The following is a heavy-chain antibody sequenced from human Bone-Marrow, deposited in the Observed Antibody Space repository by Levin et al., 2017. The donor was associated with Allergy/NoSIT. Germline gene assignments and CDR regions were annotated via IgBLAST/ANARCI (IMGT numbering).Heavy chain of an antibody. CDR1: GGSISSDTHY. Sequence: SQTLSLTCTVSGGSISSDTHYWSWIRQPAGKGLEWLGRIYKTGSTNYNPSLASRVTMSVDNSKNQFSLRLSSVTAADTAIYYCARDEGGDVVVGYAFDIWGQGTMVTVSS. D-gene: IGHD2-15*01. CDR2: IYKTGST. J-gene: IGHJ3*02. V-gene: IGHV4-61*02. CDR3: ARDEGGDVVVGYAFDI.